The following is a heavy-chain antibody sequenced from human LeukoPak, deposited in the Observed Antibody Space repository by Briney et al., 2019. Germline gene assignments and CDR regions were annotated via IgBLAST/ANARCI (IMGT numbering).Heavy chain of an antibody. CDR1: GGSISSYY. CDR2: IYTSGST. V-gene: IGHV4-4*07. D-gene: IGHD6-13*01. Sequence: SETLSLTCTVSGGSISSYYWSWIRQPAGKGLEWIWRIYTSGSTNYNPSLKSRVTMSVDTSKNQFSLKLSSVTAADTAVYYCARGSDSSSWFLFDYWGQGTLVTVSS. CDR3: ARGSDSSSWFLFDY. J-gene: IGHJ4*02.